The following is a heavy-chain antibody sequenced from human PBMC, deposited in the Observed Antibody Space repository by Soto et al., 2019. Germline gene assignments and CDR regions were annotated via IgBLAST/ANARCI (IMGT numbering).Heavy chain of an antibody. CDR2: ISYDGSNK. CDR1: GFTFSSYG. D-gene: IGHD5-18*01. V-gene: IGHV3-30*18. J-gene: IGHJ6*02. Sequence: QTGGSLRLSCAASGFTFSSYGMHWVRQAPGKGLEWVAVISYDGSNKYYADSVKGRFTISRDNSKNTLYLQMNSLRAEDTAVYYCAKVLSSGYSYGLDYYYGMDVWGQGTTVTVSS. CDR3: AKVLSSGYSYGLDYYYGMDV.